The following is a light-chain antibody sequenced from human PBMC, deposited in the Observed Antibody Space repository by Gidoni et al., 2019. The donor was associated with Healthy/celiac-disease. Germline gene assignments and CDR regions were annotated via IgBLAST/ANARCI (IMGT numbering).Light chain of an antibody. J-gene: IGKJ2*01. Sequence: DIQMTQSPSSLSASVGDRVTITCQASQDISNYLNWYQQKPGKAPKLLIYDASNLETGVPSRFSGSGSGTDFTFTISSLQPEDIETYYCQQYDNLPMYTFGQXTKLEIK. CDR3: QQYDNLPMYT. V-gene: IGKV1-33*01. CDR1: QDISNY. CDR2: DAS.